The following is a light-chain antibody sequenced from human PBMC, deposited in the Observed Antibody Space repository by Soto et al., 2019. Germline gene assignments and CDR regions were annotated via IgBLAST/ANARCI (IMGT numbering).Light chain of an antibody. V-gene: IGKV3-20*01. Sequence: EIVLTHSPGTLSLSPGERATLSCRASQSVSSSYLAWYQQKPGQAPRLLIYGASGRATGIPDRFSGSGSGTDFTLTISRLEPEDFAVYYCQQYGSSRGFTFGPGTKVDIK. CDR1: QSVSSSY. CDR3: QQYGSSRGFT. J-gene: IGKJ3*01. CDR2: GAS.